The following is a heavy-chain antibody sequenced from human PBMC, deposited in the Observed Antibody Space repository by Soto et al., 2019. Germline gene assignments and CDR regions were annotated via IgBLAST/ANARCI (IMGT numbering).Heavy chain of an antibody. CDR3: VRQGIGPLHGLGDV. J-gene: IGHJ6*02. D-gene: IGHD3-10*01. Sequence: QVQLQESGPGMVKPSETLSLTCPVSIDPTRTHNWGWIRPTPGTGLEWIGYIYETGSTSYNPSLNRRVTISLDRATKQLSLKLSSATAADTAMYNCVRQGIGPLHGLGDVGGRGTTVTVSS. CDR1: IDPTRTHN. CDR2: IYETGST. V-gene: IGHV4-59*08.